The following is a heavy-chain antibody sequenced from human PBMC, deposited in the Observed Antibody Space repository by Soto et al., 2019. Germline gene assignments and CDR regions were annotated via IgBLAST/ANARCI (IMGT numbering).Heavy chain of an antibody. CDR1: GYTFTAYG. D-gene: IGHD3-22*01. J-gene: IGHJ4*02. CDR3: ARDPNKDSSAYYSFAY. Sequence: SVKVSCKTSGYTFTAYGLAWLRQAPGQRPEWMGWVGTQNTNTNYAQKFQGRVTMTTDTSTTTTYMELRSLRSDDTAVYYCARDPNKDSSAYYSFAYSGPGTRVTVSS. V-gene: IGHV1-18*01. CDR2: VGTQNTNT.